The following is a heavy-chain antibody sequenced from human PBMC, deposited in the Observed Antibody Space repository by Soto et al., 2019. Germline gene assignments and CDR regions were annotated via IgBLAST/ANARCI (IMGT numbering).Heavy chain of an antibody. CDR1: GDSVSSNSAA. Sequence: QTLSLTCAISGDSVSSNSAAWNWIRQSPSRGLEWLGRTYYRSKWYNDYAVSVKSRITINPDTSKNQFSLQLNSVTPEDTAVYYCARDMTGVGYSSGPGLRDGMDVWGQGTTVTVSS. D-gene: IGHD6-19*01. J-gene: IGHJ6*02. CDR3: ARDMTGVGYSSGPGLRDGMDV. V-gene: IGHV6-1*01. CDR2: TYYRSKWYN.